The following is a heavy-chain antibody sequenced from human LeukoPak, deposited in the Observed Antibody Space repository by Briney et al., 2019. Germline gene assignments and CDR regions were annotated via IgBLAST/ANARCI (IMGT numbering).Heavy chain of an antibody. D-gene: IGHD6-13*01. CDR3: ARAESPKGNYYYMDV. Sequence: SETLSLTCTVSGGSISSGGYYWSWIRQPPGKGLEWIVYIYHSGSTYYNPSLKSRVTISVDRSKNQFSLKLSSVTAADTAVYYCARAESPKGNYYYMDVWGKGTTVTVSS. V-gene: IGHV4-30-2*01. CDR1: GGSISSGGYY. CDR2: IYHSGST. J-gene: IGHJ6*03.